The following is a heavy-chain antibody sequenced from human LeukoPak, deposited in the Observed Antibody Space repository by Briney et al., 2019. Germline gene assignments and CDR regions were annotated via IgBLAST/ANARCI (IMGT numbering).Heavy chain of an antibody. J-gene: IGHJ4*02. D-gene: IGHD6-19*01. CDR2: ITTSSSYM. CDR3: AREGGSSGWYSHGPY. CDR1: GFTFSSFG. Sequence: GGSLRLSCAASGFTFSSFGMKWVRQAPGKGLEWVSSITTSSSYMYYADSVRARFTISRDDAKNSLYLQMSSLRAEDTAVYYCAREGGSSGWYSHGPYWGQGTLVTVSS. V-gene: IGHV3-21*01.